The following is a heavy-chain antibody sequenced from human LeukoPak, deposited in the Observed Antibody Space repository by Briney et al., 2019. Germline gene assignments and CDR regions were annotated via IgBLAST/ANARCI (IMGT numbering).Heavy chain of an antibody. CDR3: AKRPDRSYYDRTGYYYFDY. D-gene: IGHD3-22*01. CDR1: GFTFCRYA. V-gene: IGHV3-23*01. J-gene: IGHJ4*02. Sequence: GSLRLFFGASGFTFCRYALRWVRPAPGEGLEWVSTICGLGGSTFYAVSVKGRFTISRDNSKNTLYLQMNSLRAEDTAVYYCAKRPDRSYYDRTGYYYFDYWGQGTLVTVSS. CDR2: ICGLGGST.